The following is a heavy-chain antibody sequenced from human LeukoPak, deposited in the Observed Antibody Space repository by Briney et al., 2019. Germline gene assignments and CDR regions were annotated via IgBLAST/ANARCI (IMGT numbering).Heavy chain of an antibody. CDR3: AGDTHTNNWYDY. Sequence: GGSLRLSCAASGFTSSSYGMHWVRQAPGKGLEWVAVISYDGSNKYYADSVKGRFTISRDNSKNTLYLQMSSLRVEDTAVYYCAGDTHTNNWYDYWGQGTLVTVSS. CDR2: ISYDGSNK. V-gene: IGHV3-30*03. CDR1: GFTSSSYG. D-gene: IGHD1-26*01. J-gene: IGHJ5*01.